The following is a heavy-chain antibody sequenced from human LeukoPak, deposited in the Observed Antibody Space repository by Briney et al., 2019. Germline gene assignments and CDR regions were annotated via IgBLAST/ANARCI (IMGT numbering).Heavy chain of an antibody. J-gene: IGHJ4*02. CDR1: GYSFTSYW. Sequence: SGESLKISCKGSGYSFTSYWIGWVRQMPGKGLEWMGIIYPGDSDTRYSPSFQGQVTISADKSISTTYLQWRSLKASDTAMFFCARRVVVASTSLGDFDYWGQGTLVTVSS. D-gene: IGHD2-15*01. V-gene: IGHV5-51*01. CDR3: ARRVVVASTSLGDFDY. CDR2: IYPGDSDT.